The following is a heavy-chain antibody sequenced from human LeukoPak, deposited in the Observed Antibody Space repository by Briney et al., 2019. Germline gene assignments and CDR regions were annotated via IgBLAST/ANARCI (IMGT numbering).Heavy chain of an antibody. CDR3: ARRGVGATTWDAFDI. CDR1: GGSLTRYH. V-gene: IGHV4-59*08. Sequence: SETLSLTCTVSGGSLTRYHWGWIRQPPGKGLEWIGYINYSGSTNYSPSLESRVTISLDTSKNQFSLQLNSVTAADTAVYYCARRGVGATTWDAFDIWGQGTLVTVSS. D-gene: IGHD1-26*01. CDR2: INYSGST. J-gene: IGHJ3*02.